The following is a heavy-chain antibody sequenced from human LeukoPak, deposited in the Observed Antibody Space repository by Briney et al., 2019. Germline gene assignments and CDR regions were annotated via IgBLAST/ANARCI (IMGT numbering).Heavy chain of an antibody. V-gene: IGHV3-30*02. CDR1: GFTFSSYG. D-gene: IGHD1-26*01. J-gene: IGHJ6*02. CDR2: IRYDGSNK. CDR3: AREGGVGAQGYYYGMDV. Sequence: GGSLRLSCAASGFTFSSYGMHWVRQAPGKGLEWVAFIRYDGSNKYYADSVKGRFTISRDNSKNTLYLQMNSLRAEDTAVYYCAREGGVGAQGYYYGMDVWGQGTTVTVSS.